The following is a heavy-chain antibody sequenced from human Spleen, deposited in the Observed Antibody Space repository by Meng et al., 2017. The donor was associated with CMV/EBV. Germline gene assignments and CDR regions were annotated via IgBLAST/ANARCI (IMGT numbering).Heavy chain of an antibody. D-gene: IGHD5-18*01. Sequence: QVQLVQSGAEVKKPGASVKVSCKASGYIFSTYAIHWVRQAPGQGLEWMGIINPSGGSTSYAQKFQGRVTMTRDTSTSTVYMELSSLRSEDTAVYYCARAQLLTAMVYFDYWGQGTLVTVSS. CDR1: GYIFSTYA. J-gene: IGHJ4*02. V-gene: IGHV1-46*01. CDR2: INPSGGST. CDR3: ARAQLLTAMVYFDY.